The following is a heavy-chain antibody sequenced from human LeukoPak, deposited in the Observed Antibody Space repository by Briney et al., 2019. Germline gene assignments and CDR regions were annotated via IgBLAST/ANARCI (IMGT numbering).Heavy chain of an antibody. V-gene: IGHV3-30-3*01. CDR2: ISYDGSNK. D-gene: IGHD3-10*01. J-gene: IGHJ4*02. CDR1: GFTFSTYA. CDR3: ARTTTPHYYGSGSYALGY. Sequence: GRSLRLSCAASGFTFSTYAMHWVRQGPGRGLEWVAVISYDGSNKFYADSVKGRFTISRDNSKNTLYLQMSSLSAEDTAVYYCARTTTPHYYGSGSYALGYWGQGTLVTVPS.